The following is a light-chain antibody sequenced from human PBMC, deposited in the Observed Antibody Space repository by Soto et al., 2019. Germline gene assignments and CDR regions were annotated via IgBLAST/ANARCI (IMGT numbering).Light chain of an antibody. V-gene: IGLV2-11*01. Sequence: QSVLTQPRSMSGSPGQTVTISCTGTDTDLVIYNYVSWYQQHPGKAPKLILYNVSRRSSGVPDRFSGARSGNTASLTISGLHSEDEADYFCCSNAGTSRIFGGGTKLTVL. CDR3: CSNAGTSRI. J-gene: IGLJ2*01. CDR2: NVS. CDR1: DTDLVIYNY.